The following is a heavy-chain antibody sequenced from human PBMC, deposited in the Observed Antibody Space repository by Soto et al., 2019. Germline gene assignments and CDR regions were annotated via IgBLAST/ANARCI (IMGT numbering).Heavy chain of an antibody. CDR1: GGTFSSYT. J-gene: IGHJ4*02. V-gene: IGHV1-69*08. D-gene: IGHD3-10*01. Sequence: QVQLVQSGAEVKKPGSSVEVSCKASGGTFSSYTISWVRQAPGQGLEWMGRIIPILGIANYAQKFQGRVTITADKSTSTAYMELSSLRSEDTAVYYCAREEYYYGSGAFLDYWGQGTLVTVSS. CDR3: AREEYYYGSGAFLDY. CDR2: IIPILGIA.